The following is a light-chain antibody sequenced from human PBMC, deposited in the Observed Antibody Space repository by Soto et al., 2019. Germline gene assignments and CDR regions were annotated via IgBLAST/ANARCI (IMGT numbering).Light chain of an antibody. J-gene: IGKJ4*01. CDR1: ENVRTF. CDR3: QQRSKWPVN. V-gene: IGKV3-11*01. CDR2: GAS. Sequence: VVLTQSPATLSLSPWERATLSCRASENVRTFVDWYQQKPGQAPRLLIYGASNRATGTPARFSGSGSGTDFTLTISSLEAEDFALYYCQQRSKWPVNFGGGTKVDIK.